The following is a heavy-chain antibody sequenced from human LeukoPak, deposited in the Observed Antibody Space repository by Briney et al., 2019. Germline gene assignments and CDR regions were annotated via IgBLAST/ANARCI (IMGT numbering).Heavy chain of an antibody. Sequence: ASVKVSCKGSGYTFTSYYMHWVRQAPGQGLEWMGIIHPSGGRTSYAQKFQGRVTMTRDMSTSTVCMELSSLRSEDTPVYYCARELGGVVVPAAPEGVDYWGQGTLVTVSS. V-gene: IGHV1-46*01. D-gene: IGHD2-2*01. CDR1: GYTFTSYY. CDR2: IHPSGGRT. J-gene: IGHJ4*02. CDR3: ARELGGVVVPAAPEGVDY.